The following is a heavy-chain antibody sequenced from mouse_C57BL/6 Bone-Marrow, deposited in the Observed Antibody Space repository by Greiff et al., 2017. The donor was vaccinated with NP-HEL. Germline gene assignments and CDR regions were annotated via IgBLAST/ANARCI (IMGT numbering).Heavy chain of an antibody. V-gene: IGHV1-4*01. D-gene: IGHD1-1*01. CDR2: INPSSGYT. CDR3: ARKGGSSHWYFDV. J-gene: IGHJ1*03. CDR1: GYTFTSYT. Sequence: QVQLKQSGAELARPGASVKMSCKASGYTFTSYTMHWVKQRPGQGLEWIGYINPSSGYTKYNQKFKDKATLTADKSSSTAYMQLSSLTSEDSAVCYCARKGGSSHWYFDVWGTGTTVTVSS.